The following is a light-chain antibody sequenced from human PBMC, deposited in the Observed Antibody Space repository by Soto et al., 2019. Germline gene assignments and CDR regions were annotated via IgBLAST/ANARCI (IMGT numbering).Light chain of an antibody. CDR2: DVN. Sequence: QSVLTQPRSVSGSPGQSVTISCTGTSSDVGAYTYVSWYQQHPGKAPKLMIYDVNKRPSGIPDRFSGFKSGSTASLTISGLQAEDEADYYCCSYAGSYTYVFGTGTKVTV. CDR3: CSYAGSYTYV. J-gene: IGLJ1*01. CDR1: SSDVGAYTY. V-gene: IGLV2-11*01.